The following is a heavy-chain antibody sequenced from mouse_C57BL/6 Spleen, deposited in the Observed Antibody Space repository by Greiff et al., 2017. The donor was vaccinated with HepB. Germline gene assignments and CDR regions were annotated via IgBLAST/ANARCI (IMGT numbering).Heavy chain of an antibody. D-gene: IGHD2-3*01. J-gene: IGHJ2*01. CDR3: ALYGGYYEGDFDY. CDR1: GYTFTSYW. Sequence: QVQLQQPGAELVKPGASVKLSCKASGYTFTSYWMQWVKQRPGQGLEWIGEIDPSDSYTNYNQKFKGKATLTVDTSSSTAYMQLSSLTSEDSAVYYCALYGGYYEGDFDYWGQGTTLTVSS. CDR2: IDPSDSYT. V-gene: IGHV1-50*01.